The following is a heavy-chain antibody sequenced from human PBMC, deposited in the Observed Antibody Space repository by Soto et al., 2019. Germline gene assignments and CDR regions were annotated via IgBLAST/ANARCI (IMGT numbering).Heavy chain of an antibody. CDR3: ARDSAPVTTVPPFGY. CDR2: ISAYNGNT. D-gene: IGHD4-17*01. V-gene: IGHV1-18*01. J-gene: IGHJ4*02. CDR1: GYTFTSYG. Sequence: ASVKVSCKASGYTFTSYGISWVRHAPGQGLEWMGWISAYNGNTNYAQKLQGRVTMTTDTSTSTAYMELRSLRSDDTAVYYCARDSAPVTTVPPFGYWGQGTLVTVSS.